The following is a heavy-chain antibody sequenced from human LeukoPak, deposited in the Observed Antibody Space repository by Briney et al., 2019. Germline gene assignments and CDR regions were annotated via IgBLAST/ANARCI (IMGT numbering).Heavy chain of an antibody. Sequence: SETLSLTCSVSGVSISSYYWSWLRHPPGKGLEWIGYIYSSGRTNYNYSLKSRVTTSVDTSNNHFSVMLSSVSAAETADYYCGRSGGYSRPQHYWGQGTLVTVSS. CDR1: GVSISSYY. D-gene: IGHD6-13*01. J-gene: IGHJ4*02. CDR2: IYSSGRT. CDR3: GRSGGYSRPQHY. V-gene: IGHV4-59*01.